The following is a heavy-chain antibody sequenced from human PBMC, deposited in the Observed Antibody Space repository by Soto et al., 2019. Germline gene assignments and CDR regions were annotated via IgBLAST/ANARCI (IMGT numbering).Heavy chain of an antibody. D-gene: IGHD2-2*01. J-gene: IGHJ4*02. Sequence: SETLSLTCTVCRGSIRPYYWSWIRQPPGKGLEWIGYVYHSGRTTYSPSVKSRVTISVGTSKNQFALWLNSVTAADTAVYCCARTPDQGGQGALVSVSS. V-gene: IGHV4-59*12. CDR3: ARTPDQ. CDR2: VYHSGRT. CDR1: RGSIRPYY.